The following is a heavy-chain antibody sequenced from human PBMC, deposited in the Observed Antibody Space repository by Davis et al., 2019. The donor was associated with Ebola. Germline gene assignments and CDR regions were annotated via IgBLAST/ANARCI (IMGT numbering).Heavy chain of an antibody. V-gene: IGHV3-53*01. CDR2: IYSGGTT. J-gene: IGHJ6*02. D-gene: IGHD3-10*01. CDR3: ARLNELYQYGMDV. Sequence: GESLKISCAASGFTFGDYAMSWVRQAPGKGLEWVSVIYSGGTTYYGDSVRGRFIISRDDAKNTVNLQMNALRADDTAVYFCARLNELYQYGMDVWGQGTTVTVSS. CDR1: GFTFGDYA.